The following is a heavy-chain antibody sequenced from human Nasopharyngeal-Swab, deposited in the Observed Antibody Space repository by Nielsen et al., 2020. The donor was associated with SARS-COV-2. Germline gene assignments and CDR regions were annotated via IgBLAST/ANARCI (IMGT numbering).Heavy chain of an antibody. CDR1: GYTFSDYY. J-gene: IGHJ4*02. V-gene: IGHV1-2*06. CDR2: VNPNSGDT. D-gene: IGHD6-13*01. Sequence: ASVKVSCKASGYTFSDYYMHWVRQAPGQGLEWMGRVNPNSGDTIYAQEFQGRVTMTGDTSIGTAYMGLRRLISDDTAVYYCVRDDGGVPGIPETGPPGAFWGQGTLVTVSS. CDR3: VRDDGGVPGIPETGPPGAF.